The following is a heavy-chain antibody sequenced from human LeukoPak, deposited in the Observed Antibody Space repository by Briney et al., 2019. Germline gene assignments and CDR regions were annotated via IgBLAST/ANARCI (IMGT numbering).Heavy chain of an antibody. CDR2: ISSDSRYI. V-gene: IGHV3-21*04. J-gene: IGHJ3*02. CDR3: TRHGGRDYYDSSEDAFDI. CDR1: GFTFRTYT. Sequence: GGSLRLSCAASGFTFRTYTMNWVRQAPGKRLEWVLSISSDSRYIYYADSVKGRFTISRDNAQNSLYLQMNSLKTEDTAVYYCTRHGGRDYYDSSEDAFDIWGQGTMVIVSS. D-gene: IGHD3-22*01.